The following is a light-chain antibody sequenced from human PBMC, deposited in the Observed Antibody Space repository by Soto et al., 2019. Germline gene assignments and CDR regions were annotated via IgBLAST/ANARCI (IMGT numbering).Light chain of an antibody. V-gene: IGLV2-14*01. Sequence: QSALTQPASVSGSPGQSITISCTGTSSDVGGYEGVSWYQQHPGTAPKLVIYDVSNRPSGVSNRFSGSKSGNTASLTISGLQAEDEADYYCSSYTSSSTVVFGGGTKLTVL. CDR2: DVS. J-gene: IGLJ2*01. CDR3: SSYTSSSTVV. CDR1: SSDVGGYEG.